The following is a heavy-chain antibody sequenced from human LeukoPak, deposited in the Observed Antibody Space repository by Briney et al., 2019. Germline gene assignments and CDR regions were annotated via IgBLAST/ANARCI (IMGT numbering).Heavy chain of an antibody. CDR1: GGSISSGGYS. Sequence: PSETLSLTCAVSGGSISSGGYSWSWIRQPPGKGLEWIGYIYHSGSTYYNPSLKSRVAISVDRSKNQFSLKLSSVTAADTAVYYCARVWTEGHAFDIWGQGTMVTVSS. J-gene: IGHJ3*02. V-gene: IGHV4-30-2*01. D-gene: IGHD3/OR15-3a*01. CDR3: ARVWTEGHAFDI. CDR2: IYHSGST.